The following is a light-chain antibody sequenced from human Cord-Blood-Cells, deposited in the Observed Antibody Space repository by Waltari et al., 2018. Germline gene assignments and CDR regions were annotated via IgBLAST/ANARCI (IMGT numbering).Light chain of an antibody. Sequence: EFVFTHYPDILSLSSGETPTISRRASQSISSYLAWYQQKPGQAPKLLIYDASNRATGIPARFSGSGSGTDFTLTISSLEPEDFAVYYCQQRSNWPLTFGGGTKVEIK. V-gene: IGKV3-11*01. J-gene: IGKJ4*01. CDR2: DAS. CDR3: QQRSNWPLT. CDR1: QSISSY.